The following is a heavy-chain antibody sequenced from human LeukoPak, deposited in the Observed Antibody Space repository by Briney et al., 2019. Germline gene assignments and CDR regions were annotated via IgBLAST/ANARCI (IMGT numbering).Heavy chain of an antibody. CDR1: GFTFSSYA. V-gene: IGHV3-64*01. Sequence: GSLRLSCAASGFTFSSYAMHWVRQAPGKGLEYVSAISSNGGSTYYANSVKGRFTISRDNSKNTLYLQMGSLRAEDMAVYYCATLGVSHFGYWGQGTLVTVSS. D-gene: IGHD3-10*01. CDR2: ISSNGGST. J-gene: IGHJ4*02. CDR3: ATLGVSHFGY.